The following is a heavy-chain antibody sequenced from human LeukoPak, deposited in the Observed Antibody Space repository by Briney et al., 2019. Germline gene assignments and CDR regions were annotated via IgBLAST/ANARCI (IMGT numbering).Heavy chain of an antibody. CDR1: GYSFTSYW. CDR2: IYPGDSDT. D-gene: IGHD3-9*01. Sequence: GESLKISCKGSGYSFTSYWIGWVRQMPGKGLEWMGIIYPGDSDTRYSPSFQGQVTISADKSITTAYLQWSSLKASDTAMYYCAGLLRYFDWLDAFDIWGQGTMVTVSS. CDR3: AGLLRYFDWLDAFDI. J-gene: IGHJ3*02. V-gene: IGHV5-51*01.